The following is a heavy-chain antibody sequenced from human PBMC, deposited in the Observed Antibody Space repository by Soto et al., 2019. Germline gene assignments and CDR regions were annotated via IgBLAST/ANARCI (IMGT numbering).Heavy chain of an antibody. D-gene: IGHD2-21*01. J-gene: IGHJ6*02. CDR3: ARSLWSPYFYYVLDV. Sequence: QLVESGGASVQPGGSLRLSCTASGFALSRYWLYWVRQVPGKGLVWVSHINSGGNITPYADSVRGRFTISRDNAKNTLYLDMHSLTTDYAAVYFYARSLWSPYFYYVLDVWGQGTTVTVSS. CDR2: INSGGNIT. V-gene: IGHV3-74*03. CDR1: GFALSRYW.